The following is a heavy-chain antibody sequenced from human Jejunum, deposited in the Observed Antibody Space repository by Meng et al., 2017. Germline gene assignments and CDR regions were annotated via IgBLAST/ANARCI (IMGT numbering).Heavy chain of an antibody. Sequence: QGLLVEAGGGVVQPGRSLRLSCAASGFSISSYAMHWVRQVPGKGLEWVAVLSYDGTNKNYADSVKGRFTISSDNSKNTLYLEMNSLRGDDTAVYYCAREEGASGWYGSVAYWGQGTLVTVSS. CDR2: LSYDGTNK. V-gene: IGHV3-30*17. CDR1: GFSISSYA. CDR3: AREEGASGWYGSVAY. D-gene: IGHD6-19*01. J-gene: IGHJ4*02.